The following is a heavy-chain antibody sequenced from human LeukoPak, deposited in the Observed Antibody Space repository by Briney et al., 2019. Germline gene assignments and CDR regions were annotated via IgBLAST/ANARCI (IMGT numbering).Heavy chain of an antibody. CDR1: GFTFNSYE. V-gene: IGHV3-48*03. Sequence: GGSLRLSCAASGFTFNSYEMNWVRQAPGKGLEWVSYISTSGRAIYYADSVMGRFTISRDNAKNALYLQMKSLRAEDTAVFYCARDANYYGSGVDYWGQGTLVTISS. J-gene: IGHJ4*02. D-gene: IGHD3-10*01. CDR2: ISTSGRAI. CDR3: ARDANYYGSGVDY.